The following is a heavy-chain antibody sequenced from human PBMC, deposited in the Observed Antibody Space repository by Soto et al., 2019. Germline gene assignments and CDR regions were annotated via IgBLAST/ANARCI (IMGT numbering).Heavy chain of an antibody. D-gene: IGHD4-17*01. J-gene: IGHJ2*01. Sequence: QITLKESGPTLVKPTQTLTLTCTFSGFSLSTSGVGVGWIRQPPGKALEWLALIYWDDDTRYSPSLKSRLTITKDTSKNQVVLTMTNMDPVDTATYYCAHSNSDYGNWYFDLWGRGTLVTVAS. V-gene: IGHV2-5*02. CDR2: IYWDDDT. CDR3: AHSNSDYGNWYFDL. CDR1: GFSLSTSGVG.